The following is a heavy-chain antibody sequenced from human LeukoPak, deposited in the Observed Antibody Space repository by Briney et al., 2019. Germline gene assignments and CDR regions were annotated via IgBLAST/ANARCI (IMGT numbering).Heavy chain of an antibody. D-gene: IGHD3-22*01. V-gene: IGHV4-4*07. Sequence: SETLSLTCTVSGGSIRNYYWSWIRQPAGKGLEWIGRIYTSGSTNYNPSLKSRVTMSVDTSKNQFSLKLSSVTAADTAVYYCARGHYDTSGYCPDYWGQGTLVTVSP. CDR3: ARGHYDTSGYCPDY. J-gene: IGHJ4*02. CDR2: IYTSGST. CDR1: GGSIRNYY.